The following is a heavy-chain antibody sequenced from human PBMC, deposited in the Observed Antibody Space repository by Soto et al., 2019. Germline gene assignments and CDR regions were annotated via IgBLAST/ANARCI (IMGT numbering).Heavy chain of an antibody. V-gene: IGHV5-51*01. J-gene: IGHJ6*02. CDR2: IYPGDSDT. CDR1: GYSFTIYW. Sequence: GESLKISCNGSGYSFTIYWIGWVRQMPGKGLEWMGIIYPGDSDTRYSPSFQGQVTIPADKSISTAYLQWSSLKASDTAMYYCARQVAAARFYYYGMDVWGQGTTVTVSS. CDR3: ARQVAAARFYYYGMDV. D-gene: IGHD6-13*01.